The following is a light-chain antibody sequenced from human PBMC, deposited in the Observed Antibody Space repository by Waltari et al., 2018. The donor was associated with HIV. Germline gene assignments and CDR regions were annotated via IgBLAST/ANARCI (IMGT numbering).Light chain of an antibody. CDR2: GAS. CDR1: QTVRSS. J-gene: IGKJ1*01. V-gene: IGKV1-16*01. CDR3: QQYYTFPRT. Sequence: DIQITQPPPSLSASVGQRVTITCRASQTVRSSLAWSQQRPGKAPKSLVYGASKLQTEVPSRFSAGGSGTNFSLTINSLKPEDFATYICQQYYTFPRTFGRGTRVDMK.